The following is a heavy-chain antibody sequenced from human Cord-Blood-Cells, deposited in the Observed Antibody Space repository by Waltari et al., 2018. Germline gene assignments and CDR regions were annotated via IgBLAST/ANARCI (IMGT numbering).Heavy chain of an antibody. J-gene: IGHJ6*03. D-gene: IGHD2-2*01. V-gene: IGHV1-69*09. CDR2: IIPTLGKA. CDR3: ASGLGYCSSTSCYEYYMDV. Sequence: QVQLVQSGAVVKKPGSSVKVSCKASGGTFSSYAISWVRQAPGQGLEWMGRIIPTLGKANYAQKCQGRVTITADKATSTAYMEQSSLRSEDTAVYYCASGLGYCSSTSCYEYYMDVWGKGTTVTVSS. CDR1: GGTFSSYA.